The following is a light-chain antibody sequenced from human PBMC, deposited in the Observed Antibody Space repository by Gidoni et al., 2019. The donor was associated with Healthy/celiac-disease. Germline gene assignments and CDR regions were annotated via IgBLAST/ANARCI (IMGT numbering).Light chain of an antibody. CDR2: EGS. CDR3: CSYAGSSTSYVV. CDR1: RSDVGSYNL. Sequence: QSALTQPASVSWSPGQSITISCTGTRSDVGSYNLVSWYQQHPGKAPKLMIYEGSKRPSGVSNRFSGSKSGNTASLTISGLQAEDEADYYCCSYAGSSTSYVVFGGGTKLTVL. J-gene: IGLJ2*01. V-gene: IGLV2-23*01.